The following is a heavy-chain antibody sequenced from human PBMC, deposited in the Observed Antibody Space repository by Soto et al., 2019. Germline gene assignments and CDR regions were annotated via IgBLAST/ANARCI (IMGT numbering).Heavy chain of an antibody. J-gene: IGHJ4*02. V-gene: IGHV2-26*01. D-gene: IGHD3-22*01. CDR3: ARVYDSSGYGY. CDR1: GFSLSNPRMG. Sequence: QVSLKESGPVLVKPTETLTLTCTVSGFSLSNPRMGVSWIRQPPGKALEWLAHIFSNDDKSYSTSLKSRVTISKDTSKSQVVLTMTNMDPVDTATYYCARVYDSSGYGYWGQGTLVTVSS. CDR2: IFSNDDK.